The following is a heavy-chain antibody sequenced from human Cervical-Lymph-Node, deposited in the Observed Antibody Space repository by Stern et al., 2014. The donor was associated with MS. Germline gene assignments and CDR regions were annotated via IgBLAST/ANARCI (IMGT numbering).Heavy chain of an antibody. CDR1: GFTFSSYA. V-gene: IGHV3-23*04. Sequence: EVQLVESGGGLVQPGGSLRLSCAASGFTFSSYAMSWVRQAPGKGLEWVSAISGSGGSTYYADSVKGRFTISRDNSKNTLYLQMNSLRAEDTAVYYCAKDRGSYYDFWSGYYTDYWGQGTLVTVSS. J-gene: IGHJ4*02. CDR3: AKDRGSYYDFWSGYYTDY. D-gene: IGHD3-3*01. CDR2: ISGSGGST.